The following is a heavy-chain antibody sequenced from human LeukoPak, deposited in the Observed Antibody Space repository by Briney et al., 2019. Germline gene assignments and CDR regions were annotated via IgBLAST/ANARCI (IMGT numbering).Heavy chain of an antibody. CDR3: ARVSTGLWELLESYSYYGMDV. Sequence: ASVKVSCKASGYTFTSYYMHWVRQAPGQGLEWMGIINPSGGSTSYAQKFQGRVTMTRDTSTSTVYMELSSLRSEDTAVYYCARVSTGLWELLESYSYYGMDVWGQGTTVTVSS. CDR2: INPSGGST. CDR1: GYTFTSYY. V-gene: IGHV1-46*01. J-gene: IGHJ6*02. D-gene: IGHD1-26*01.